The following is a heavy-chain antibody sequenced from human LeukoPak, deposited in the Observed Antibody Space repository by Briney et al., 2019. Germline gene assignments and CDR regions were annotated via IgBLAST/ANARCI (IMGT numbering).Heavy chain of an antibody. D-gene: IGHD4-17*01. CDR3: ARATGPTDY. J-gene: IGHJ4*02. CDR1: GYTFTSYD. V-gene: IGHV1-8*01. Sequence: GASVKVSCKASGYTFTSYDINWVRQASGQGLESMGWMNPNSGNTGYAQKFQGRVTMTRDTSISTAYMELSSLRSEDTAVYYCARATGPTDYWGQGTLVTVSS. CDR2: MNPNSGNT.